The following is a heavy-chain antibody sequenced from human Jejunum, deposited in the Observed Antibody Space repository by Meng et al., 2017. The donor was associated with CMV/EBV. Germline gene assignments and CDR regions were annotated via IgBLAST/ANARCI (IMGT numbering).Heavy chain of an antibody. CDR2: IHSSGAT. Sequence: QLQESGPGLVEPSETRSLTCTVSDDSISSYYWSWIRQPAGKGLEWIGRIHSSGATNYNPSLKSRVSMSVDMAKKQFSLNLNSVTAADTAVYYCAKEMSRTGFFDYWGQGTMVTVS. V-gene: IGHV4-4*07. CDR3: AKEMSRTGFFDY. J-gene: IGHJ4*02. D-gene: IGHD5-24*01. CDR1: DDSISSYY.